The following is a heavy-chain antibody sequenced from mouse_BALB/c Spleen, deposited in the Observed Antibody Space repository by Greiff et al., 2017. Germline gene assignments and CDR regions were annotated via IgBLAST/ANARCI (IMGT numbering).Heavy chain of an antibody. V-gene: IGHV6-6*02. CDR3: TRRGPYYGNYYAMDY. D-gene: IGHD2-10*01. J-gene: IGHJ4*01. CDR2: IRLKSNNYAT. CDR1: GFTFSNYW. Sequence: EVMLVESGGGLVQPGGSMKLSCVASGFTFSNYWMNWVRQSPEKGLEWVAEIRLKSNNYATHYAESVKGRFTISRDDSKSSVYLQMNNLRAEDTGIYYCTRRGPYYGNYYAMDYWGQGTSVTVSS.